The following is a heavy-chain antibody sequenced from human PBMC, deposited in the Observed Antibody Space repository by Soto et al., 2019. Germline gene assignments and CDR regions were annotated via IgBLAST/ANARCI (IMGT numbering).Heavy chain of an antibody. V-gene: IGHV1-18*01. CDR3: ARDPSNTSGNKLYLDY. D-gene: IGHD2-2*01. J-gene: IGHJ4*02. CDR2: ISCYNHDT. CDR1: GTTFSNYA. Sequence: ASVKVSCKASGTTFSNYAVGWVRQAPGQGLELLGWISCYNHDTIYAQKVQGRLSMATDTSTSTAYMELRSLTSDDTAVYYCARDPSNTSGNKLYLDYWGQGNPVTVSS.